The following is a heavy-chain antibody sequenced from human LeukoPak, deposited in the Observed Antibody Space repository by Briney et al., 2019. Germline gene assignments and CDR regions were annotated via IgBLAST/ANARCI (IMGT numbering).Heavy chain of an antibody. CDR3: TTDSVTMIVVVDY. Sequence: GGSLRLSCAASGFTFSSYWMHWVRQAPGKGLEWVSGISGNGDSTYIADSVKGRFTISRDNSEDTLYLQMNSLRAEDTAVYYCTTDSVTMIVVVDYWGQGTLVTVSS. CDR1: GFTFSSYW. D-gene: IGHD3-22*01. V-gene: IGHV3-23*01. CDR2: ISGNGDST. J-gene: IGHJ4*02.